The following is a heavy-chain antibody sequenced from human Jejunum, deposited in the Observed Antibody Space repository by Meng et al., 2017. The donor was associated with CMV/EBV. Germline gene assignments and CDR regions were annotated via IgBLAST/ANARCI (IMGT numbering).Heavy chain of an antibody. D-gene: IGHD5-18*01. V-gene: IGHV4-59*01. CDR2: IHSTGST. CDR3: ARYSHGGYYFDY. CDR1: GASINHYY. Sequence: TCTVSGASINHYYWSWIRQPPGKALEWIGYIHSTGSTYYNPSLNSRLIISVDTSRSHFSLRLTSVTAADTAVYYCARYSHGGYYFDYWGQGTLVTVSS. J-gene: IGHJ4*02.